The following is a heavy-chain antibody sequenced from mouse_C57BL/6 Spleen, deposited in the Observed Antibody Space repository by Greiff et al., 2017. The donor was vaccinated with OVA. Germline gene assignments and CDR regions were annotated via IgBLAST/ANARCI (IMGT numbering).Heavy chain of an antibody. CDR3: ARANDGSRGAMDY. J-gene: IGHJ4*01. Sequence: VQLQQPGTELVKPGASVKLSCKASGYTFTSYWMHWVKQRPGQGLEWIGNINPSNGGTNYNEKFKSKATLTVDKSSSTAYKQLSSLTSEDSAVYYCARANDGSRGAMDYWGQGTSVTVAS. V-gene: IGHV1-53*01. CDR1: GYTFTSYW. CDR2: INPSNGGT. D-gene: IGHD1-1*01.